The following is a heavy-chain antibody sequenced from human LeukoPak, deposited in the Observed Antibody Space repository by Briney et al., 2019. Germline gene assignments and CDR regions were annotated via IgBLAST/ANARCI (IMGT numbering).Heavy chain of an antibody. CDR1: GFTFSSFA. CDR3: AKSYSYYHMDD. V-gene: IGHV3-23*01. J-gene: IGHJ6*03. Sequence: GGSLRLSCAGSGFTFSSFALSWVRQAPGKGLEWVSGISGSGDTTYYADSVKGRFTISRDNTKNTLYLQMNSLRGDDTAVYYCAKSYSYYHMDDWGKGTSVTVSS. CDR2: ISGSGDTT.